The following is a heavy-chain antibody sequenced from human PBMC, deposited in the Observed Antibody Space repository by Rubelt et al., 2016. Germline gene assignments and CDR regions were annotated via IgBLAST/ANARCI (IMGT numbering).Heavy chain of an antibody. Sequence: VAVISYDGSNKYYADSVKGRFTISRDNSKNTLYLQMNSLRAEDTAVYYCTTEGHSSGWYDAPTSRVWGQGTLVIVSS. CDR2: ISYDGSNK. CDR3: TTEGHSSGWYDAPTSRV. V-gene: IGHV3-30*07. J-gene: IGHJ4*02. D-gene: IGHD6-19*01.